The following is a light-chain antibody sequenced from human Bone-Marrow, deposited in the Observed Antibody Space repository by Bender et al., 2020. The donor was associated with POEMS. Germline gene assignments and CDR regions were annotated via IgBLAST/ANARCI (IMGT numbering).Light chain of an antibody. CDR3: YSAADSSAV. J-gene: IGLJ2*01. Sequence: SYELTQPSSVSVSPGQTARITCSGDVLAKKYARWVQHKPGQAPLLIIYKNTERPSGIPERFSGSSSGTTVTLTINGAHVEDEADYYCYSAADSSAVFGGGTKLTVL. CDR1: VLAKKY. V-gene: IGLV3-27*01. CDR2: KNT.